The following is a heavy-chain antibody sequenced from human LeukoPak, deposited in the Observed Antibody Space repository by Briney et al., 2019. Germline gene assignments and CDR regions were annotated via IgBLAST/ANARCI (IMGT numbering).Heavy chain of an antibody. CDR1: GFTFSRYW. CDR2: IDSYGSTI. D-gene: IGHD4-17*01. J-gene: IGHJ3*02. CDR3: ARDRQDPGAFASAFDI. V-gene: IGHV3-74*03. Sequence: GVSLRLSCAASGFTFSRYWMHWVRQAPGKGPVWVSRIDSYGSTITYADSVKGRYTISRDNAKNTLYLQMNNLRVEDTAVYYCARDRQDPGAFASAFDIWGQGTLV.